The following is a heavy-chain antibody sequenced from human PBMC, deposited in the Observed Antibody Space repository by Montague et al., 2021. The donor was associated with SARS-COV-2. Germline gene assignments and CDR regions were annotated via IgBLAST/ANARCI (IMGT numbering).Heavy chain of an antibody. CDR1: EFSFSAYW. V-gene: IGHV3-74*01. J-gene: IGHJ4*01. CDR2: ISPDGTRT. D-gene: IGHD3-3*01. Sequence: SLRLSCADSEFSFSAYWMHWVRQVPGKGLVWLSRISPDGTRTDYAVSVRGRFTISRDNARDTLYLQMSSLRTEDTAIYCCAIPDFRTGSILDYWGRGTLVTVSS. CDR3: AIPDFRTGSILDY.